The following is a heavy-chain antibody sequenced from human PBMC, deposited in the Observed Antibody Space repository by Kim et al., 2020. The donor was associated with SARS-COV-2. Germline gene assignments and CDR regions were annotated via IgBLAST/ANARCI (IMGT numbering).Heavy chain of an antibody. J-gene: IGHJ3*02. Sequence: GGSLRLSCAASGFTFSDSPMHWVRQASGKGLEWVGRIRSKANSSATAYAASVRGRFIISRDDSKNTAYLQMNSLKTEDTAVYYCTRIPGTPFAFWDAFDIWGQGTMVTVSS. CDR2: IRSKANSSAT. CDR3: TRIPGTPFAFWDAFDI. D-gene: IGHD1-1*01. V-gene: IGHV3-73*01. CDR1: GFTFSDSP.